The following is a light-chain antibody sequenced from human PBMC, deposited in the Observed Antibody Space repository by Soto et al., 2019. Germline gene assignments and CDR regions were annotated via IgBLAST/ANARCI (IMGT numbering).Light chain of an antibody. J-gene: IGKJ5*01. Sequence: EIVMTQSPATLSVSPWERATLSSSAGQSVSSNLAWYQQKPGQAPRLLIYGASTRATGIPARFSGSGSGTEFTLTISSLEPEDFAVYYCQQRSNWPQITFGQGTRLEIK. V-gene: IGKV3-15*01. CDR2: GAS. CDR1: QSVSSN. CDR3: QQRSNWPQIT.